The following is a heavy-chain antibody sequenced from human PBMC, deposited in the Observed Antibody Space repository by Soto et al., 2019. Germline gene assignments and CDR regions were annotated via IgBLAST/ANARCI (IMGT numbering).Heavy chain of an antibody. CDR3: ARDPFLYSSSWGWFDP. CDR2: IKQDGSEK. D-gene: IGHD6-13*01. J-gene: IGHJ5*02. CDR1: GFTFSSYW. Sequence: QPGGSLRLSCAASGFTFSSYWMSWVRQAPGKGLEWVANIKQDGSEKYYVDSVKGRFTISRDNAENSLYLQMNSLRAEDTAVYYCARDPFLYSSSWGWFDPWGQGTLVTVSS. V-gene: IGHV3-7*03.